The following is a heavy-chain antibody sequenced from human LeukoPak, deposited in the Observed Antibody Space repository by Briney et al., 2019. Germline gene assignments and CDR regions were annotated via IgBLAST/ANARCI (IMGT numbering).Heavy chain of an antibody. CDR2: ISSSSSYI. J-gene: IGHJ3*02. V-gene: IGHV3-21*01. Sequence: GGSLRLSCAASGFSFSRCSMNWVRQAPGKGLEWVSSISSSSSYIYYADSVKGRFTISKDNAKNSLYLQMNSLRAEDTAVYYCASESKRGYSYGSPTDAFDIWGQGTMVTVSS. CDR3: ASESKRGYSYGSPTDAFDI. CDR1: GFSFSRCS. D-gene: IGHD5-18*01.